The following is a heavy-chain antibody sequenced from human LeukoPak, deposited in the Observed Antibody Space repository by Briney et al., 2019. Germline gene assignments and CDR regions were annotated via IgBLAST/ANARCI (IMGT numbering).Heavy chain of an antibody. V-gene: IGHV3-66*02. J-gene: IGHJ4*02. Sequence: GGSLRLSCAASGITVSSNYMSWVRQAPGKGLDWVSVIYSGGTTYYADSVKGRFTVSRDSSKNTLYLQMNSLRAEDTAVYYCARRDDCSSTSCLFFDYWGQGTLVTVSS. CDR1: GITVSSNY. CDR2: IYSGGTT. CDR3: ARRDDCSSTSCLFFDY. D-gene: IGHD2-2*01.